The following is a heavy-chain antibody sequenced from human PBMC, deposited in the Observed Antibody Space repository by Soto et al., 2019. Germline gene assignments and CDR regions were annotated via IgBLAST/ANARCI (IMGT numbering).Heavy chain of an antibody. CDR3: ARVYCSGGSCYWDY. J-gene: IGHJ4*02. V-gene: IGHV3-33*01. D-gene: IGHD2-15*01. Sequence: VQLVESGGGVVQPGRSLRLSCAASGFTFSSYGMHWVRQAPGKGLEWVAVIWYDGSNKYYADSVKGRFTISRDNSKNTLYLQMNSLRAEDTAVYYCARVYCSGGSCYWDYWGQGTLVTVSS. CDR2: IWYDGSNK. CDR1: GFTFSSYG.